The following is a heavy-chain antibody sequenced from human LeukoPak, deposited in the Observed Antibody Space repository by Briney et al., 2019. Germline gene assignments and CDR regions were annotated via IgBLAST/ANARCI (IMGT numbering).Heavy chain of an antibody. V-gene: IGHV4-59*08. D-gene: IGHD6-13*01. Sequence: PSETLSLTCTVSGGSISSYYWSWIRQPPGKGLEWIGYIYYSGSTNYNPSLKSRVTISVDTSKNQFSLKLSSVTAADTAVYYCARRGSAAELDYWGQGTLVTVSS. CDR1: GGSISSYY. CDR3: ARRGSAAELDY. J-gene: IGHJ4*02. CDR2: IYYSGST.